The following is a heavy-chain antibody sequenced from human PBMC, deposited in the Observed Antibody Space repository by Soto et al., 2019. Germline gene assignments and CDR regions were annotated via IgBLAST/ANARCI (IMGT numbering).Heavy chain of an antibody. D-gene: IGHD3-16*01. J-gene: IGHJ5*01. CDR3: ARGPVRGMGGDS. CDR1: GGTFNSDT. Sequence: QVQLVQSGAEVKEPGSSVKVSCKASGGTFNSDTINWVRQAPGQGLAWMGRINSILGISNYAQKFQGRIAITADKSTTSGYMELSSLRSEYTAVYYCARGPVRGMGGDSWGQGTLVTVSS. V-gene: IGHV1-69*02. CDR2: INSILGIS.